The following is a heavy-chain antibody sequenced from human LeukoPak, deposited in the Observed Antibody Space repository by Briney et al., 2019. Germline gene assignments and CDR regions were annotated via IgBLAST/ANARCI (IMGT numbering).Heavy chain of an antibody. Sequence: PGGSLRLSCAASGFTFSDYYMTWIRQAPGKGLEWVSYISSSGRTIYSADSMKGRFTISRDNAKNSLYLQMNSLRAEDTAVYYCARDPYYDFWSGYQDDAFDIWGQGTMVTVSS. J-gene: IGHJ3*02. CDR1: GFTFSDYY. D-gene: IGHD3-3*01. CDR3: ARDPYYDFWSGYQDDAFDI. CDR2: ISSSGRTI. V-gene: IGHV3-11*04.